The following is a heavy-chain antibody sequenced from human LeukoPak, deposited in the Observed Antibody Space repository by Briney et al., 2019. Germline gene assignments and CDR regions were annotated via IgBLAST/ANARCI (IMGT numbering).Heavy chain of an antibody. CDR3: ARGSEPVFGVVIDY. CDR1: GGSISSYY. Sequence: PSETLSLTCTVSGGSISSYYWSWIRQPPGKGLEWIGYIYYSGSTNYNPSLKSRVTISVDTSKNQFSLKLSSVTAADTAVYYCARGSEPVFGVVIDYWGQGTLVTVSS. D-gene: IGHD3-3*01. V-gene: IGHV4-59*01. J-gene: IGHJ4*02. CDR2: IYYSGST.